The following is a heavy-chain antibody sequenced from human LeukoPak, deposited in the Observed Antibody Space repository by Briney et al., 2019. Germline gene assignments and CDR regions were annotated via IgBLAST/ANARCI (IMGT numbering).Heavy chain of an antibody. Sequence: PSETLSLTCTVSGGSISSYYWSWIRQPPGKGLEYIGYIFSSGAPNYNPSLKSRVTISLDTSKTLFSLKLRSVTAADTAVYYCARRVFGAAATGFGWFDPWGQRTLVTVSS. CDR1: GGSISSYY. CDR2: IFSSGAP. V-gene: IGHV4-4*09. CDR3: ARRVFGAAATGFGWFDP. D-gene: IGHD6-13*01. J-gene: IGHJ5*02.